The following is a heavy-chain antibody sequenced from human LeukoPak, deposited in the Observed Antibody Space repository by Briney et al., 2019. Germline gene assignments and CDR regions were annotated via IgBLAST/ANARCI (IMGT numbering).Heavy chain of an antibody. J-gene: IGHJ4*02. CDR1: GYTFTGYY. Sequence: ASVKVSCKASGYTFTGYYMHWVRQAPGQGLEWMGRITPMFRTTKYAQNFQGRVTITADESTRIAYMELTSLKSEDTATYYCAREPSTYSDYAHFEDWGQGTLVTVSS. CDR3: AREPSTYSDYAHFED. CDR2: ITPMFRTT. D-gene: IGHD4-11*01. V-gene: IGHV1-69*13.